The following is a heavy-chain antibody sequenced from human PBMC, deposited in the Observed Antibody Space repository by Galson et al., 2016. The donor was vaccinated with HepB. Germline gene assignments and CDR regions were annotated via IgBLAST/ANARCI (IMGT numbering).Heavy chain of an antibody. CDR2: INHSGST. CDR3: ARGDNPDYGDYASAYYYMDV. D-gene: IGHD4-17*01. J-gene: IGHJ6*03. V-gene: IGHV4-34*01. Sequence: TLSLTCAVYGGSFSGYYWSWIRQPPGKGLEWIGEINHSGSTSYNPSLKSRVTISVDTSKNQFSLKLSSVTAADTAVYYCARGDNPDYGDYASAYYYMDVWGKGTTVTVSS. CDR1: GGSFSGYY.